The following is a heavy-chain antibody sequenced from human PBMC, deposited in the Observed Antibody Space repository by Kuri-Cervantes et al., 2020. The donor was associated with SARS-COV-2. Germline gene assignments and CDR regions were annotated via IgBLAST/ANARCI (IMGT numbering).Heavy chain of an antibody. D-gene: IGHD1-26*01. CDR3: AKDLSGSYYFDY. CDR1: GFTFDDYA. J-gene: IGHJ4*02. Sequence: GESLKISCAASGFTFDDYAMHWVRQAPGKGLEWVSGISGSGGSTYYADSVKGRFTISRDNSKNTLYLQMNSLRAEDTAVYYCAKDLSGSYYFDYWGQGTLVTVSS. V-gene: IGHV3-23*01. CDR2: ISGSGGST.